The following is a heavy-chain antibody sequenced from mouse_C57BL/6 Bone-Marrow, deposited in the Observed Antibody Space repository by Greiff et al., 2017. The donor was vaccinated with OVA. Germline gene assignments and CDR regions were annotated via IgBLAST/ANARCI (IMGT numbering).Heavy chain of an antibody. V-gene: IGHV1-81*01. CDR1: GYTFTSYG. Sequence: QVQLKESGAELARPGASVKLSCKASGYTFTSYGISWVKQRPGQGLEWIGEIYPSSGNTYYNEKFKGKATLTADKSSSTAYMELRSLTSEDSAVYFCEREDYWGQGTNLTVSS. CDR3: EREDY. J-gene: IGHJ2*01. CDR2: IYPSSGNT.